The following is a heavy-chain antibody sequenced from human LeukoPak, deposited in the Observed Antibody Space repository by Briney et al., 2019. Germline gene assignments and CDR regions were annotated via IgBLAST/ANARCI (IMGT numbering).Heavy chain of an antibody. D-gene: IGHD6-6*01. V-gene: IGHV3-21*01. CDR1: GFTFSTYN. J-gene: IGHJ4*02. CDR3: ATSPGLGYSSSLTGVDY. Sequence: PGGSLRLSCEASGFTFSTYNMNWVRQAPGKRLEWVSSITSSSSYVFYADSVKGRFTISRDNAKNSLYLQMNSLRAEDTAVYYCATSPGLGYSSSLTGVDYWGQGTLVTVSS. CDR2: ITSSSSYV.